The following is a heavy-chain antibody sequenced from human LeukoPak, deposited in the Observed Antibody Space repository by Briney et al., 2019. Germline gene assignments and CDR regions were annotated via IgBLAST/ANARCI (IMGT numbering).Heavy chain of an antibody. CDR2: ISYDGSNK. J-gene: IGHJ3*02. Sequence: GRSLRLSCAASGFTFSNYAMHWVRQAPGKGLEWVAVISYDGSNKYYADSVKGRFTISRDNSKNALYLQMNSLRAEDTAVYYCARDLYDSSESAFDIWGQGTMVTVSS. CDR3: ARDLYDSSESAFDI. CDR1: GFTFSNYA. D-gene: IGHD3-22*01. V-gene: IGHV3-30-3*01.